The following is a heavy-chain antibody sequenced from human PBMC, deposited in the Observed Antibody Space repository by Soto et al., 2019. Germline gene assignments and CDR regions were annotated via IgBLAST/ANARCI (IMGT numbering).Heavy chain of an antibody. J-gene: IGHJ4*02. CDR3: VSPIAHTEYSSSEPFDY. V-gene: IGHV4-39*01. CDR2: IYYSGST. CDR1: GGSISSSSYY. D-gene: IGHD6-6*01. Sequence: PSETLSLTCTVSGGSISSSSYYWGWIRQPPGKGLEWIGSIYYSGSTYYNPSLKSRVTISVDTSKNQFSLKLSSVTAADTAVYYCVSPIAHTEYSSSEPFDYWGQGTLVTVSS.